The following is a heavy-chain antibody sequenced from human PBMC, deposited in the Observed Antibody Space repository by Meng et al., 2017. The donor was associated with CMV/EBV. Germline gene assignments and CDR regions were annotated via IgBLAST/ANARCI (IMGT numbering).Heavy chain of an antibody. CDR3: ARGGTAAPLDY. D-gene: IGHD2-21*02. J-gene: IGHJ4*02. CDR1: GYPFISYS. CDR2: INPSGGST. V-gene: IGHV1-46*01. Sequence: SCKASGYPFISYSMHWVRQAPGQGLAWMGIINPSGGSTSYAQKFQGRVTMTRDTSTSTVYMELSSLRSEDTAVYYCARGGTAAPLDYWGQGTLVTVSS.